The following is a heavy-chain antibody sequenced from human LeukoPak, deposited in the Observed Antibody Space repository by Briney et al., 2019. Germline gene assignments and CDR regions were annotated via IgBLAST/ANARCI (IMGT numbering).Heavy chain of an antibody. CDR2: ISSSGNTI. V-gene: IGHV3-48*03. D-gene: IGHD3-22*01. J-gene: IGHJ6*04. CDR3: ARDYYVSIYYYYGMDV. CDR1: GFIFSNYE. Sequence: GGSLGLSCAASGFIFSNYEMNWVRQAPGKGLEWVSYISSSGNTIYYADSVKGRFTISRDNAKNSLYLQMDRLRAEDTAVYYCARDYYVSIYYYYGMDVWGKGTTVTVSS.